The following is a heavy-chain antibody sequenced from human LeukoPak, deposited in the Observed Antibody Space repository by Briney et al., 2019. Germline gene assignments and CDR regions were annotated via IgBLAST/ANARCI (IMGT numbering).Heavy chain of an antibody. D-gene: IGHD4-23*01. CDR2: IYYSGST. CDR1: GGSISSYY. CDR3: ARQGRTPAHYGGNSPYFFDF. J-gene: IGHJ4*02. Sequence: NSSETLSLTCTVSGGSISSYYWSWIRQPPGKGLEWIGYIYYSGSTNYNPSLKSRVTISVDTSKNQFSLKLSSVTAADTAVYYCARQGRTPAHYGGNSPYFFDFWGQGTLVAVSS. V-gene: IGHV4-59*01.